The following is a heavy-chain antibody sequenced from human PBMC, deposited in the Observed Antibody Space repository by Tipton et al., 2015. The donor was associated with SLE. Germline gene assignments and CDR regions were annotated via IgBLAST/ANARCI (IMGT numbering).Heavy chain of an antibody. CDR3: ARRGLAYYYGSGRALDI. V-gene: IGHV4-34*01. J-gene: IGHJ3*02. CDR1: GGSLNGYY. Sequence: TLSLTCAVYGGSLNGYYWSWIRQPPGKGLEWIGEITPSGSTNCNPSLKNRVTLSVDTSKSQFSLDLTSVTAVDTAVYYCARRGLAYYYGSGRALDIWGQGTMVTVSS. CDR2: ITPSGST. D-gene: IGHD3-10*01.